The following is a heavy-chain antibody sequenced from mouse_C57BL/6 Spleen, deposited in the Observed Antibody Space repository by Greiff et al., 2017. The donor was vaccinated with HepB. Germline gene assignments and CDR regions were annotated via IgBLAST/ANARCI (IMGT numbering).Heavy chain of an antibody. CDR1: GYTFTSYG. CDR3: ARYPMDGYLAY. J-gene: IGHJ3*01. V-gene: IGHV1-81*01. D-gene: IGHD2-3*01. Sequence: VQLHQSGAELAGPGASVKLSCKASGYTFTSYGISWVKQRTGQGLEWIGEIYPRSGNTYYNEKFKGKATLTADKSSSTAYMELRSLTSEDSAVYFCARYPMDGYLAYWGQGTLVTVSA. CDR2: IYPRSGNT.